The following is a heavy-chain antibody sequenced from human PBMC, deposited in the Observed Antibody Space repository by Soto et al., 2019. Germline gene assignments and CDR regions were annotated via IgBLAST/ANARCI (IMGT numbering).Heavy chain of an antibody. D-gene: IGHD6-13*01. Sequence: AVKVSCKASGGTFSSYAISWVRQAPGQGLEWMGGIIPIFGTANYAQKFQGRVTITADKSTSTAYMELSSLRSEDTAVYYCASGGIAAALNFDYWGQGTLVTVSS. CDR3: ASGGIAAALNFDY. CDR2: IIPIFGTA. J-gene: IGHJ4*02. CDR1: GGTFSSYA. V-gene: IGHV1-69*06.